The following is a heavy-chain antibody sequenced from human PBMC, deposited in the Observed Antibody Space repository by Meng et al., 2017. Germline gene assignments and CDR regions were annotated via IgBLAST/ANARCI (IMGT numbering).Heavy chain of an antibody. V-gene: IGHV1-69*05. J-gene: IGHJ4*02. CDR3: ARVVSDDSSGYQGAFDY. D-gene: IGHD3-22*01. CDR1: GGTFSSYA. CDR2: IIPIFGTA. Sequence: SVKVSCKASGGTFSSYAISWVRQAPGQGLEWMGGIIPIFGTANYAQKCQGRVTITTDESTSTAYMELSSLRSEDTAVYYCARVVSDDSSGYQGAFDYWGQGTLVTVSS.